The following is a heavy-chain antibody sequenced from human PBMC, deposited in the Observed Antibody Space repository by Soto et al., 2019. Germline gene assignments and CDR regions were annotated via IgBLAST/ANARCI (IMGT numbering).Heavy chain of an antibody. V-gene: IGHV3-7*01. J-gene: IGHJ3*02. Sequence: GGSLRLSCAASGFTFSSYWMSWVRQAPGKGLEWVANIKQDGSEKYYVDSVKGRFTISRDNAKNSLYLQMNSLRAEDAAVYYCARDLPTGYSSGWHMEGDAFDIWGQGTMVTVSS. D-gene: IGHD6-19*01. CDR1: GFTFSSYW. CDR3: ARDLPTGYSSGWHMEGDAFDI. CDR2: IKQDGSEK.